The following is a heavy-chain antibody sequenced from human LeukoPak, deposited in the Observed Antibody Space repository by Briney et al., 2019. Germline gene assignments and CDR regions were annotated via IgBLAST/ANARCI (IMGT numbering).Heavy chain of an antibody. Sequence: PSETLSLTCTVSGGSISSSSYYWGWIRQPPGKGLEWIGSIYYSGSTYYNPSLKSRVTISVDTSKNQFSLKLSSVTAADTAVCYCASPTYGSGSYYRVWGQGTLVTVSS. CDR2: IYYSGST. J-gene: IGHJ4*02. D-gene: IGHD3-10*01. CDR3: ASPTYGSGSYYRV. CDR1: GGSISSSSYY. V-gene: IGHV4-39*07.